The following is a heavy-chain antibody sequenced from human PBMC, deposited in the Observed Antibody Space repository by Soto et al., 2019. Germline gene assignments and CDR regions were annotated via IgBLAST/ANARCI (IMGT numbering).Heavy chain of an antibody. J-gene: IGHJ3*02. V-gene: IGHV4-59*01. CDR1: GGSISSYY. CDR3: GRGGELLTRWGAFDI. Sequence: SETLSLTCTVSGGSISSYYWSWIRQPPGKGLEWIGYIYYSGSTNYNPSLKSRVTISVDTSKNQFSLKLSSVTAADTAVYYCGRGGELLTRWGAFDIWGQGTMVTVSS. D-gene: IGHD1-26*01. CDR2: IYYSGST.